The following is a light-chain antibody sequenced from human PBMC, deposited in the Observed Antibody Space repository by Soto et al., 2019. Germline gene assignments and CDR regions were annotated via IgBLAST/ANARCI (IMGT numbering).Light chain of an antibody. CDR1: QSISGW. Sequence: DIHMAHSPSTLSASVVDRVTITCRASQSISGWLAWYQQKPGKAPKLLIYDASSLESGVPSRFSGSGSGTEFTLTISSLQPDDFATYYCQQYNSYWLTFGGGTKVDI. V-gene: IGKV1-5*01. CDR2: DAS. J-gene: IGKJ4*01. CDR3: QQYNSYWLT.